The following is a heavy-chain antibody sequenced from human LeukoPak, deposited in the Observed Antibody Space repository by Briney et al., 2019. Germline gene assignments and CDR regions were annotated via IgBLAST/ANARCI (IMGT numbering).Heavy chain of an antibody. CDR2: ISSSSSTI. Sequence: GGSLRLSCAASGFTFSSYSMNWVRQAPGKGLEWVSYISSSSSTIYYADSVKGRFTISRDNAKNSLYLQMNSLRAEDTAVYYCARVGHSSPRCFDNWGQGTLVTVSS. J-gene: IGHJ4*02. D-gene: IGHD6-13*01. CDR1: GFTFSSYS. CDR3: ARVGHSSPRCFDN. V-gene: IGHV3-48*01.